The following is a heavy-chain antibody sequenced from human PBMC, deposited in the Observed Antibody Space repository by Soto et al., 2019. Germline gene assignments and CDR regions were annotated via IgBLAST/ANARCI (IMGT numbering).Heavy chain of an antibody. Sequence: ASVKVSCKASGGTFSSYAISWVRQAPGQGLEWMGGIIPIFGTANYAQKFQGRVTITADESTSTAYMELSSLRSEDTAVYYCARRDDILTGHFDYWGQGTLVTVSS. D-gene: IGHD3-9*01. J-gene: IGHJ4*02. CDR3: ARRDDILTGHFDY. CDR1: GGTFSSYA. V-gene: IGHV1-69*13. CDR2: IIPIFGTA.